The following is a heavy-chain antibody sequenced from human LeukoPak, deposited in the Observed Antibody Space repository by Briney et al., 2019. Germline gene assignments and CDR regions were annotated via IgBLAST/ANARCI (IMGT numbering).Heavy chain of an antibody. CDR2: TSYSSRAR. D-gene: IGHD2-2*01. Sequence: PGGSLRLSCAASGFTFSSYNMNWVRQAPGKGLEWVSSTSYSSRARYYADSVKGRFTISRDNFKDSLYLQMDSLKVDDTAVYYCARAYCSSTSCFGWGQGTLVTVSS. J-gene: IGHJ4*02. CDR1: GFTFSSYN. V-gene: IGHV3-48*01. CDR3: ARAYCSSTSCFG.